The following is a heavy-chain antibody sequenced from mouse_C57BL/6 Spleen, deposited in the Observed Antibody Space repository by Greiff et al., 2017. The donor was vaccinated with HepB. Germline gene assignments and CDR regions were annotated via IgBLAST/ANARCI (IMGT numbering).Heavy chain of an antibody. CDR2: IDIGNGYT. CDR3: ARSGNYGWWYFDV. D-gene: IGHD2-1*01. V-gene: IGHV1-58*01. Sequence: EVKLQESGAELVRPGSSVKMSCKTSGYTFTSYGINWVKQRPGQGLEWIGYIDIGNGYTEYNEKFKGKATLTSETSSSTAYMQLSSLTSEDSAIYCFARSGNYGWWYFDVWCTGTTVTVSS. CDR1: GYTFTSYG. J-gene: IGHJ1*03.